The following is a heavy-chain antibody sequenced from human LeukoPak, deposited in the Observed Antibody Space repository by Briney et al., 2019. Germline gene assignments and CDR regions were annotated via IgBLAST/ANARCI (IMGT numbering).Heavy chain of an antibody. D-gene: IGHD3-22*01. CDR3: ARDSEEDDSRGYYYGDAFNI. V-gene: IGHV3-21*01. J-gene: IGHJ3*02. CDR2: ISSSGSYA. CDR1: GGSVSSGSYY. Sequence: PSETLSLTCTVSGGSVSSGSYYWSWVRQAPGKGLEWVSSISSSGSYAYYADSVKGRFTISRDNAKNSLSLQMSSLRAEDTAVYYCARDSEEDDSRGYYYGDAFNIWGQGTMVTVSS.